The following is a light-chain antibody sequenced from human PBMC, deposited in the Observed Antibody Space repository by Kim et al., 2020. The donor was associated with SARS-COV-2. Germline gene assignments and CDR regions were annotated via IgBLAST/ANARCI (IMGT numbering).Light chain of an antibody. J-gene: IGLJ1*01. CDR1: SSDIGGYNY. CDR3: SSYTSSNTPV. Sequence: GQSITISCTGTSSDIGGYNYVSWYQQHPGKAPKLMIYDVSNRPSGVSNRFSGSKSGNTASLTISGLQAEDDADYYCSSYTSSNTPVFGAGTKVTVL. V-gene: IGLV2-14*03. CDR2: DVS.